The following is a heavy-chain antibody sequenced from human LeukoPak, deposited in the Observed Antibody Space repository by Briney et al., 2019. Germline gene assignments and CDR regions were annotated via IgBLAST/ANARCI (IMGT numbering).Heavy chain of an antibody. Sequence: GGSLRLSCAASGFTFSSYGMSWVRQAPGKGLEWVSAISGSGGSTYYADSVKGRFTISRDNSKNTLYLQMNSLRAEDTAVYYCAKESRIGQITMVRGVVDYFDYWGQGTLVTVSS. CDR3: AKESRIGQITMVRGVVDYFDY. D-gene: IGHD3-10*01. CDR1: GFTFSSYG. V-gene: IGHV3-23*01. J-gene: IGHJ4*02. CDR2: ISGSGGST.